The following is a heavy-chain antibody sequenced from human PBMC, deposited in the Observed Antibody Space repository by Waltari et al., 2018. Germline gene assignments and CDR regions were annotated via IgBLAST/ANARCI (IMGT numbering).Heavy chain of an antibody. J-gene: IGHJ6*02. D-gene: IGHD3-3*01. V-gene: IGHV4-34*01. CDR2: INHSGST. CDR3: ARVRRITIFGVVTYYYGMDV. Sequence: QVQLQQWGAGLLKPSETLSLTCAVYGGSFSGYYWSWIRQPPGKGLEWIGEINHSGSTNYNPSLKSRVTISVDTSKNQFSLKLSSVTAADTAVYYCARVRRITIFGVVTYYYGMDVWGQGTTVTVSS. CDR1: GGSFSGYY.